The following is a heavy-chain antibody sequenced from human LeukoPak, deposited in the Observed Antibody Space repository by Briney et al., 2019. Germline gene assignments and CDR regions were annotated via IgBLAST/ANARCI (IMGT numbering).Heavy chain of an antibody. J-gene: IGHJ4*02. V-gene: IGHV4-59*08. Sequence: PGGSLRLSCAASGFTFSTYNMNWIRQPPGKGLEWIGYIYYSGSTNYNPSLKSRVTISVDTSKNQFSLKLSSVTAADTAVYYCARAAAHYDFWSGYFPRYYFDYWGQGTLVTVSS. CDR3: ARAAAHYDFWSGYFPRYYFDY. CDR1: GFTFSTYN. D-gene: IGHD3-3*01. CDR2: IYYSGST.